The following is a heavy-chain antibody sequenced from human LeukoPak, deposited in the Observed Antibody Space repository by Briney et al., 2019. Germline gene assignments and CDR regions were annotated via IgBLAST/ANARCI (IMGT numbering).Heavy chain of an antibody. CDR3: ARSRIQLWSWDP. CDR2: INPNSGGT. V-gene: IGHV1-2*02. J-gene: IGHJ5*02. D-gene: IGHD5-18*01. Sequence: ASVKVSCKASGYTYTGYYMHWVRQAPGQGLEWMGWINPNSGGTNYAQKFQGRVTMTRDTSISTAYMELSRLRSDDTAVYYCARSRIQLWSWDPWGQGTLVTVSS. CDR1: GYTYTGYY.